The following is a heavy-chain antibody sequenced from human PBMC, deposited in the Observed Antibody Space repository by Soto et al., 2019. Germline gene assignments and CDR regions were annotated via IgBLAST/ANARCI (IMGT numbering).Heavy chain of an antibody. D-gene: IGHD1-1*01. J-gene: IGHJ4*02. V-gene: IGHV1-69*01. CDR3: ARDGTIQMANFDF. Sequence: QVLLMQSVAEVKKPGSSVKVSCTSSGGPFSSYGISWVRQVPGQGLEWLGGIIPLFGTPSYARKFQDRLTISADESTTTAYMELSSLTSEDTAMYFCARDGTIQMANFDFWGQGTLVTVSS. CDR2: IIPLFGTP. CDR1: GGPFSSYG.